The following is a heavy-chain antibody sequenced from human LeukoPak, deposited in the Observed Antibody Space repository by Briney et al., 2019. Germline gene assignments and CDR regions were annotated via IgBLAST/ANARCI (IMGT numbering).Heavy chain of an antibody. Sequence: SETLSLTCTVSGGSISSSSYYWGWIRQPPGKGVEWIGSIYYSGSTYYNPSLKSRVSISVDTSKNQFSLKLSSVTAADTAVYYCAREDRIVGATAENWFDPWGQGTLVTVSS. CDR3: AREDRIVGATAENWFDP. D-gene: IGHD1-26*01. J-gene: IGHJ5*02. CDR1: GGSISSSSYY. V-gene: IGHV4-39*07. CDR2: IYYSGST.